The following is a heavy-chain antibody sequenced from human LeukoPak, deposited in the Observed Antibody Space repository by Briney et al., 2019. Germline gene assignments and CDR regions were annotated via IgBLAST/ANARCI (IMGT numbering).Heavy chain of an antibody. J-gene: IGHJ3*02. Sequence: GSLRLSCAASGFTFSSYAMSWVRQAPGKGLEWVSGIRGSAGSTYYAVSVECPFTISRDNSQNTLYLEVNSLRAEDTAVYYCAKDGGWELYSNDSFDIWGQGTTVSASS. D-gene: IGHD1-26*01. V-gene: IGHV3-23*01. CDR3: AKDGGWELYSNDSFDI. CDR1: GFTFSSYA. CDR2: IRGSAGST.